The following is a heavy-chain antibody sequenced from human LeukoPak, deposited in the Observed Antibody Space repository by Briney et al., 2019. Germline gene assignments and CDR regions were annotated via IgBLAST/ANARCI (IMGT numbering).Heavy chain of an antibody. J-gene: IGHJ4*02. CDR3: ARGSNSGRGALDF. V-gene: IGHV3-48*04. CDR1: GFTFRSYS. D-gene: IGHD3-10*02. CDR2: ISSSNSTI. Sequence: GGSLRLSCAASGFTFRSYSMNWVRQAPGKGLEWVSYISSSNSTIYYRDSVKGRFTISRDSAENSLYLQMNSLRAEDTAVYYCARGSNSGRGALDFWGQGTLVTVSS.